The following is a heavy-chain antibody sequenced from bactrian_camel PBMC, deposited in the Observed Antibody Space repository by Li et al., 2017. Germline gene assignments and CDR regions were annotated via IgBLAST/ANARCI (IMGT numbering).Heavy chain of an antibody. CDR1: GRSNENYF. V-gene: IGHV3S32*01. D-gene: IGHD3*01. CDR3: AARLRGVCIPYGLPSGHNY. CDR2: MYTGFGGGNI. Sequence: DVQLVESGGGSVQAGGSLRLSCAISGRSNENYFLAWFRQPPGKEREGVAAMYTGFGGGNIYYDDSVKGRFTISRDFANNTLWLQMNDLRPEDTAVYYCAARLRGVCIPYGLPSGHNYRGQGTQVTVS. J-gene: IGHJ4*01.